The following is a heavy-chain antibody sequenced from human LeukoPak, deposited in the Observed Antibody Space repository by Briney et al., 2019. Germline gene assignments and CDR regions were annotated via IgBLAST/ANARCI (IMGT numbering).Heavy chain of an antibody. CDR2: IRQDGSEK. CDR1: GFTFTSYW. V-gene: IGHV3-7*01. J-gene: IGHJ4*02. CDR3: ARDRDYGGPIGVFDY. Sequence: GGSLRLSCAASGFTFTSYWMSWVRQAPGKGLEWVANIRQDGSEKYYVDSVKGRFTISRDNAKNSLYLQMNSLRAEDTAVYYCARDRDYGGPIGVFDYWGQGTLVTVSS. D-gene: IGHD4-23*01.